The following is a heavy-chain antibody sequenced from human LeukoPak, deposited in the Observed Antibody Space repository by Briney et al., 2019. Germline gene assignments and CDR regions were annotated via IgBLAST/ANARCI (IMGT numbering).Heavy chain of an antibody. CDR3: GAEYSGGWYVFDS. J-gene: IGHJ4*02. V-gene: IGHV3-15*01. Sequence: GGSLRLSCATSGFTFSSAWMSWVRQAPGKGLEWVGRIKSKSDGATTEYAAPVKGIFIISRADSKNTLHLQMNSLKTEDTAVYYCGAEYSGGWYVFDSWGQGTLVTVSA. CDR2: IKSKSDGATT. D-gene: IGHD6-19*01. CDR1: GFTFSSAW.